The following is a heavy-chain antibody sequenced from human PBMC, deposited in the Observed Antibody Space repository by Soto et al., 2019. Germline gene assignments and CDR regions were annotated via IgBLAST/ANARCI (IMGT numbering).Heavy chain of an antibody. CDR2: INHSGST. V-gene: IGHV4-34*01. J-gene: IGHJ4*02. D-gene: IGHD6-6*01. CDR3: ARDLGYSSSHDY. Sequence: SSETLSLTCAVYGGSFSGYYWSWIRQPPGKGLEWIGEINHSGSTNYNPSLKSRVTISVDTSKNQFSLKLSSVTAADTAVYYCARDLGYSSSHDYWGQGTMVTVS. CDR1: GGSFSGYY.